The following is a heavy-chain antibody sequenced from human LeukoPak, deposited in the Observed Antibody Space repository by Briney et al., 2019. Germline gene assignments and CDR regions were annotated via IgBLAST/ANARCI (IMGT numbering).Heavy chain of an antibody. CDR1: GFTFSSHT. D-gene: IGHD3-10*01. J-gene: IGHJ4*02. Sequence: GGSLRLSCSASGFTFSSHTMHWVRQAPGKGLEWVSGINWNGGSTGYADSVKGRFTISRDNAKNSLYLQMNSLRAEDTGFYYCAAYCYGSGSCGQFDYWGQGTLVTVSS. CDR2: INWNGGST. V-gene: IGHV3-20*04. CDR3: AAYCYGSGSCGQFDY.